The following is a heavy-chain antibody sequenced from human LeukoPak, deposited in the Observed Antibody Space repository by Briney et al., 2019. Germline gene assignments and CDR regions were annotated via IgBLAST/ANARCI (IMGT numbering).Heavy chain of an antibody. V-gene: IGHV4-38-2*01. CDR2: IYGRAST. Sequence: SETLSLPCAVSGYSLGKNYYWGWIRQSPGEGLEWIGRIYGRASTSYHPSLMNRVAMSVDPSKNHFSLHLTSVTAADTAVYYCARYDSRGSASTKFDYWGPGIQVTVSS. CDR1: GYSLGKNYY. J-gene: IGHJ4*02. CDR3: ARYDSRGSASTKFDY. D-gene: IGHD3-3*01.